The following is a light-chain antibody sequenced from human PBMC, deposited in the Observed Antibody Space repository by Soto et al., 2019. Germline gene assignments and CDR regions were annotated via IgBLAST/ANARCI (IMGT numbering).Light chain of an antibody. Sequence: DIQMTQSPSSLSASVGDRVTITCRASQGISNYLAWYQQKPGKVPKTLFYAASTLQSGVPSRFSGSGSGTDFTLTISRLQPEDVATYYCQKYNSARETFGPGTKVDIK. J-gene: IGKJ3*01. CDR3: QKYNSARET. V-gene: IGKV1-27*01. CDR1: QGISNY. CDR2: AAS.